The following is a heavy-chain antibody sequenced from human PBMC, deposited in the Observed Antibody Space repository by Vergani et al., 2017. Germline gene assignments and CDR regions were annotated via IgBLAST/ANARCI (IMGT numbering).Heavy chain of an antibody. J-gene: IGHJ6*04. D-gene: IGHD3-9*01. CDR3: ARETDTGSSVSYNYYAMDV. V-gene: IGHV3-11*04. CDR1: GFTFSDHY. Sequence: QVQLVESGGGLVKPGGSLRLSCAASGFTFSDHYMSWVRQAPGKGLEWISYMSSGDSIYYADSVKGRFTVSRANTKNTLYLQMNSLRAEDTAVYYCARETDTGSSVSYNYYAMDVWGEGTTVSVSS. CDR2: MSSGDSI.